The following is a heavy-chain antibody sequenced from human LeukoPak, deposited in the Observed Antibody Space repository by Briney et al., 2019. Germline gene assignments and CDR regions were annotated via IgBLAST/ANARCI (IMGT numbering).Heavy chain of an antibody. CDR1: GFTFSSYE. CDR3: ARDLLSTAAAPY. J-gene: IGHJ4*02. D-gene: IGHD6-13*01. Sequence: PGGSLRLSCAASGFTFSSYEMNWVRQAPGPGLEWVSYISSSGSTIYYADSVKGRFTISRDNAKNTLYLQMNRLRAEDTAVYYCARDLLSTAAAPYWGQGTLVTVSS. V-gene: IGHV3-48*03. CDR2: ISSSGSTI.